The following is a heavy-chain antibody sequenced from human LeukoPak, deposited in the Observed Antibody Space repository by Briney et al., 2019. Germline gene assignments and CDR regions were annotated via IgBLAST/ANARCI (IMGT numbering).Heavy chain of an antibody. CDR1: GFTFSSYD. Sequence: GGSLRLSCAASGFTFSSYDMHWVRQATGKGLERVSAIGTAGDAYYKGSVKGRFTISRENAKNSLYLQMNSLRAGDTAVYYCARGDGLTAVAGTGWFDPWGQGTLVTVSS. CDR3: ARGDGLTAVAGTGWFDP. V-gene: IGHV3-13*01. CDR2: IGTAGDA. D-gene: IGHD6-19*01. J-gene: IGHJ5*02.